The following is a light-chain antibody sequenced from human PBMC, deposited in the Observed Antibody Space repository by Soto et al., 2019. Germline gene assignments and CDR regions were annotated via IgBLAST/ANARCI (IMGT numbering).Light chain of an antibody. CDR3: QEYSNWPLYT. CDR1: QNIRRN. V-gene: IGKV3-15*01. CDR2: GAS. J-gene: IGKJ2*01. Sequence: EILLTQSPATLSVSPGETAALSCRASQNIRRNLAWYQQKPGQAPRLLIYGASGRATETPARLSGSGSGTEFTLTISSLQSGDFAIYYCQEYSNWPLYTFGQGTKLEIK.